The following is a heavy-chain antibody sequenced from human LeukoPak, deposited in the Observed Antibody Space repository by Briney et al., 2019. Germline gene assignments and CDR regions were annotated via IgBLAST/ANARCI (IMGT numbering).Heavy chain of an antibody. D-gene: IGHD2-21*01. CDR2: ISDGDDTI. CDR3: VRGTYYSGSGLGSWFDP. CDR1: GFIISDYY. Sequence: PGGSLRLSCVASGFIISDYYMNWIRQAPGKGREGISHISDGDDTIDYADSVKGRFSMSRDNAKNSLYLEVSGLRAEDTAVYYCVRGTYYSGSGLGSWFDPWGQGTLVTVSS. V-gene: IGHV3-11*01. J-gene: IGHJ5*02.